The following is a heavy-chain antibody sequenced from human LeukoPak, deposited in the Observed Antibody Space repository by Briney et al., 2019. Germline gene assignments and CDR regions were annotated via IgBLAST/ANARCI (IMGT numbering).Heavy chain of an antibody. Sequence: PGRSLRLSCAASGFTLSSYGIHWVRQAPGKGLEWVAVISNTGSNKYYADSVKGRFTVSRDNSKNTAYLQMNSLRTEDTAVYYCAKWGSGYYFDYWGQGTLVTVSS. CDR1: GFTLSSYG. CDR3: AKWGSGYYFDY. V-gene: IGHV3-30*18. J-gene: IGHJ4*02. D-gene: IGHD3-16*01. CDR2: ISNTGSNK.